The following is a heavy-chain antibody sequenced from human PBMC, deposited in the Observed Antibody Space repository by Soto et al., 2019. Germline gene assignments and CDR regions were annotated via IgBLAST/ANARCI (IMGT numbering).Heavy chain of an antibody. CDR2: INHSGST. J-gene: IGHJ4*02. D-gene: IGHD3-22*01. CDR1: GGSFSGYY. Sequence: SETLSLTCAVYGGSFSGYYWSWIRQPPGKGLEWIGEINHSGSTNYNPSLKSRVTISVDTSKNQFSLKLSSVTAADTAVYYCAGSMIVVFIKIDYRGQGTLVTVSS. V-gene: IGHV4-34*01. CDR3: AGSMIVVFIKIDY.